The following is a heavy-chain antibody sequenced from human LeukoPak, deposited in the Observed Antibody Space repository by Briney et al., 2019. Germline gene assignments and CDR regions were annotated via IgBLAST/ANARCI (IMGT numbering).Heavy chain of an antibody. J-gene: IGHJ4*02. D-gene: IGHD3-22*01. V-gene: IGHV4-38-2*02. CDR2: IYHSGST. CDR1: GYSICRGYY. CDR3: ARSAGYYDSSAYCDY. Sequence: RSETLSLTCTLSGYSICRGYYWAWIRQPPGQGLEWIGCIYHSGSTYYNPSLKSRVTISVDTSKNQFSLKLSSLTAADTAVYYRARSAGYYDSSAYCDYWGQGTLVTVSS.